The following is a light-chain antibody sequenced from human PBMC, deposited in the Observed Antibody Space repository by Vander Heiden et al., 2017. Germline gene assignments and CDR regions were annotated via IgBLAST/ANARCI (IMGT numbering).Light chain of an antibody. Sequence: QSALTQPASVSGSPGQSTTISCTGTISDVAGYNYVSWYQQHPGKAPKLMIYEVTNRPSGVSTRFSGSKSGNTASLTIAGLQAEDEADYYCGSYTSDTTLVFGAGTKVTVL. CDR3: GSYTSDTTLV. V-gene: IGLV2-14*01. CDR1: ISDVAGYNY. J-gene: IGLJ1*01. CDR2: EVT.